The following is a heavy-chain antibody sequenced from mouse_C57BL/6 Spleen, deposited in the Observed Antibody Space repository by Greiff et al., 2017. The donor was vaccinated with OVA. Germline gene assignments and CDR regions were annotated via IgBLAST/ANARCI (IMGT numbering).Heavy chain of an antibody. CDR2: IWSDGST. Sequence: VHLVESGPGLVAPSQSLSITCTVSGFSLTSYGVHWVRQPPGTGLEWLVVIWSDGSTTYNSALKSRLSISKDNSKSQVFLKMNSLQTDDTAMYYCARHLPIYDGYYVLMDYWGQGTSVTVSS. V-gene: IGHV2-6-1*01. CDR3: ARHLPIYDGYYVLMDY. CDR1: GFSLTSYG. D-gene: IGHD2-3*01. J-gene: IGHJ4*01.